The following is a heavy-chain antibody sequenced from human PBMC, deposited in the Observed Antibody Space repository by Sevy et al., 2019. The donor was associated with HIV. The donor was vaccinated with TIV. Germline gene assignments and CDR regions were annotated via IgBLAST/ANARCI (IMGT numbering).Heavy chain of an antibody. V-gene: IGHV1-46*01. CDR3: AREAIAAADELYYYGMDV. Sequence: ASVKVSCKASGYTFTSYYMHWVRQAPGQGLEWMGIINPSGGSTSYAQKFQGRVTMTRDTSTSTVYMELSSLRSEDTAVYYCAREAIAAADELYYYGMDVWGQGTTVTVSS. D-gene: IGHD6-13*01. CDR2: INPSGGST. CDR1: GYTFTSYY. J-gene: IGHJ6*02.